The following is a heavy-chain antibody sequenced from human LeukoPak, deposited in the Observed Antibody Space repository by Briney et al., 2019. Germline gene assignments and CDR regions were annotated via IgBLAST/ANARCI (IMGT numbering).Heavy chain of an antibody. Sequence: SQTLSLTCTVSGGSISSGSYYWSWIRQPAGKGLEWIGRIYTSGSTNYNPSLKSRVTISVDTSKNQFSLKLSSVTAADTAVYYCARRNSSSWYHWYFDLWGRGTLVTVSS. D-gene: IGHD6-13*01. J-gene: IGHJ2*01. V-gene: IGHV4-61*02. CDR1: GGSISSGSYY. CDR3: ARRNSSSWYHWYFDL. CDR2: IYTSGST.